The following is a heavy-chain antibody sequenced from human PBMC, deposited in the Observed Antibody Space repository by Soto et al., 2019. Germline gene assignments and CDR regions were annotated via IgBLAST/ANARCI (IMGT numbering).Heavy chain of an antibody. CDR1: GGTFSSYA. J-gene: IGHJ6*02. Sequence: ASVKVSCKASGGTFSSYAISWVRQAPGQGLEWMGGIIPIFGTANYAQKFQGRVTITADESTSTAYMELSSLRSEDTAVYYCARPRESSAMVTLSTQTYYYYGMDVWGQGTTVTVSS. D-gene: IGHD5-18*01. V-gene: IGHV1-69*13. CDR3: ARPRESSAMVTLSTQTYYYYGMDV. CDR2: IIPIFGTA.